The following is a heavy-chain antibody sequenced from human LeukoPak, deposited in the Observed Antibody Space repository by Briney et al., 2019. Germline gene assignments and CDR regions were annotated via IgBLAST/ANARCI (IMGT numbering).Heavy chain of an antibody. J-gene: IGHJ6*03. D-gene: IGHD3-3*01. V-gene: IGHV3-30*02. Sequence: GGSLRLSCAASGFTFSSYGMHWVRQAPGKGLEWVAFIRYDGSNKYYADSVKGRFTISRDNSKNTLYLQMNSLRAEDTAVYYCAKDYDFWSGYYYYMDVWGKGTTVTVSS. CDR3: AKDYDFWSGYYYYMDV. CDR1: GFTFSSYG. CDR2: IRYDGSNK.